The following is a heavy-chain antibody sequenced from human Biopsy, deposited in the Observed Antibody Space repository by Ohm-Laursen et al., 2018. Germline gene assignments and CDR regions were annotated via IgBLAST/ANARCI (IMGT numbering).Heavy chain of an antibody. CDR1: GYTLNELS. D-gene: IGHD1-1*01. CDR2: FAPENGKT. V-gene: IGHV1-24*01. CDR3: AADINVWNVNY. Sequence: SVKVSCKASGYTLNELSMHWARQVPGKGLEWMGGFAPENGKTVYAQNFQARVSLTEDTSTDTAYMELRSLRSEDTAVYYCAADINVWNVNYWGQGTQVTVSS. J-gene: IGHJ4*02.